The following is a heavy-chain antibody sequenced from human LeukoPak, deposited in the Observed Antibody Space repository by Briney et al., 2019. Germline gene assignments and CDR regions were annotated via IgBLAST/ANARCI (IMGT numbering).Heavy chain of an antibody. CDR1: GFSFSTYA. J-gene: IGHJ4*02. CDR3: ATTTRSAPYYFGY. D-gene: IGHD1-1*01. Sequence: PGGSLRLSCAASGFSFSTYAMHWVRQAPGKGLEWVSVISGSGGVTYYGDSVKGRFTISRDNSKNTLYLQMNSLRAEDTGVYYCATTTRSAPYYFGYWGQGTLVTVSS. V-gene: IGHV3-23*01. CDR2: ISGSGGVT.